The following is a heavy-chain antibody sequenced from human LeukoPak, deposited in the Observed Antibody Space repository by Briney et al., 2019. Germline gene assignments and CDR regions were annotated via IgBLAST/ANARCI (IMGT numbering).Heavy chain of an antibody. D-gene: IGHD6-13*01. J-gene: IGHJ6*02. V-gene: IGHV1-8*01. CDR1: GYTFTSYD. Sequence: ASVKVSCKASGYTFTSYDINWVRQATGQGLEWMGWMNPNSGNTGYAQKFQGRVTMTRNTSISTAYMELSSLRSEDTAEYYCARGSVAAAGTNYYYGMDVWGQGTTVTVSS. CDR3: ARGSVAAAGTNYYYGMDV. CDR2: MNPNSGNT.